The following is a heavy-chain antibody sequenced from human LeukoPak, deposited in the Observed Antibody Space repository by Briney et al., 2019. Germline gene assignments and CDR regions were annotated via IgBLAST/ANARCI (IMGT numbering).Heavy chain of an antibody. J-gene: IGHJ3*02. D-gene: IGHD3-22*01. CDR1: GFTVSSNY. CDR2: IYSGGST. CDR3: AADYYYDSSGYGFDI. Sequence: GGSLRLSCAASGFTVSSNYMSWVREAPGKGLEWVSVIYSGGSTYYADSVKCRFTISRDNSKYTLYLQMISLRAEDTAVYYCAADYYYDSSGYGFDIWGQGTTVTVSS. V-gene: IGHV3-66*02.